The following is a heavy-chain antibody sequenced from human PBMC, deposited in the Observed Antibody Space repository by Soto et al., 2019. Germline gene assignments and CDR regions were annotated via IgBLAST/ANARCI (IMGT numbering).Heavy chain of an antibody. V-gene: IGHV3-23*01. Sequence: EVQLLESGGGLVQPGGSLRLSCAASGFTFSSYAMSWVRQAPGKGLEWDSAISGSGGSTYYADSVKGRFTISRDNSKNTLYLQMNSLRAEDTAVYYCAKSLGPYGGVDYWGQGTLVTVSS. CDR1: GFTFSSYA. J-gene: IGHJ4*02. CDR2: ISGSGGST. D-gene: IGHD3-16*01. CDR3: AKSLGPYGGVDY.